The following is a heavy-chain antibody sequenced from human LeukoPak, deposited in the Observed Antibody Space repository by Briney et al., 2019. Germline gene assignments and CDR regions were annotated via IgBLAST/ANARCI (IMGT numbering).Heavy chain of an antibody. J-gene: IGHJ5*01. V-gene: IGHV3-30-3*01. CDR1: GFTFSSYA. Sequence: GRSLRLSCAASGFTFSSYAMHWVRQAPGKGLEGVAVISYDGSNKYYADSVKGRFTISRDNSKNTLYLQMNSLRAEDTAVYYCARDNWVDCWGQGTLVTVSS. CDR3: ARDNWVDC. CDR2: ISYDGSNK.